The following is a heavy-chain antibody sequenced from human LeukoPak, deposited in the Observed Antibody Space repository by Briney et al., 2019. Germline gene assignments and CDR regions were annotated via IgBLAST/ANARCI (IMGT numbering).Heavy chain of an antibody. Sequence: GGSLRLSCAASGFTVSSNYMSWVRQAPGKGLEWVSVIYSGGSTYYADSVKGRFTISRDNSKNTLYLQMNSLRAEDTAVYYCARDYSADDYGYYFDYWGQGTLVTVSS. V-gene: IGHV3-66*01. J-gene: IGHJ4*02. CDR1: GFTVSSNY. D-gene: IGHD4-17*01. CDR2: IYSGGST. CDR3: ARDYSADDYGYYFDY.